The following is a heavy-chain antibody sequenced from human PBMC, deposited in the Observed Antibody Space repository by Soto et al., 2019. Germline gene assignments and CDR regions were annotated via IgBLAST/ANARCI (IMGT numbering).Heavy chain of an antibody. J-gene: IGHJ1*01. CDR2: ISYDGSNK. CDR1: GFTFSSYG. D-gene: IGHD3-3*02. Sequence: QVQLVESGGGVVQPGRSLRLSCAASGFTFSSYGMHWVRQAPGKGLEWVAVISYDGSNKYYADSVKGRFTISRDNSKNTLDLQMNSLRAEDTAVYYCAKDVSAEYFQHWGQGTLVTVSS. V-gene: IGHV3-30*18. CDR3: AKDVSAEYFQH.